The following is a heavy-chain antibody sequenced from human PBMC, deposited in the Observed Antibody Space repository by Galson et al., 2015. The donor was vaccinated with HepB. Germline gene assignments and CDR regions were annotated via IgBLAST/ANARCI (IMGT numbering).Heavy chain of an antibody. D-gene: IGHD3-16*01. CDR1: GYTFSDYY. J-gene: IGHJ4*02. CDR2: INPNGGGT. CDR3: ARERGTYPTRYFDY. V-gene: IGHV1-2*06. Sequence: SVKVSCKASGYTFSDYYIHWVRQAPGQGLEWMGRINPNGGGTNYPQRFQGRVTMTRDTSISTAYMELSSLTSDDTAVYYCARERGTYPTRYFDYWGQGTLVTVSS.